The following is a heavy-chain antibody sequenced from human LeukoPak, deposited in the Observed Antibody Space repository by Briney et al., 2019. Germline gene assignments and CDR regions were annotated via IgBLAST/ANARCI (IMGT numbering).Heavy chain of an antibody. J-gene: IGHJ5*02. CDR3: ARAPEVYDSTSYGGGWLDP. V-gene: IGHV4-61*01. CDR2: IYDSGST. CDR1: GGSVNSGNYY. D-gene: IGHD3-22*01. Sequence: ETLSLTCTVSGGSVNSGNYYWSWIRQPPGRGLEWIGYIYDSGSTKYNPSLKSRVTISEDTSKNQFSLKLRFVTAADTAVYYCARAPEVYDSTSYGGGWLDPWGQGIRVTVSS.